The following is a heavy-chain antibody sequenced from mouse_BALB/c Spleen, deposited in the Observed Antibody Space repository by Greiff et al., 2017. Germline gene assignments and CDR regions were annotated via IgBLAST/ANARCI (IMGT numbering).Heavy chain of an antibody. D-gene: IGHD2-1*01. CDR3: VRDYGNSFAY. Sequence: GGGLVQPKGSLKLSCAASGFTFNTNAMNWVRQAPGKGLEWVARIRSKSNNYATYYADSVKDRFTISRDDSQSMLYLQMNNLKTEDTAMYYCVRDYGNSFAYWGQGTLVTVSA. CDR2: IRSKSNNYAT. V-gene: IGHV10S3*01. CDR1: GFTFNTNA. J-gene: IGHJ3*01.